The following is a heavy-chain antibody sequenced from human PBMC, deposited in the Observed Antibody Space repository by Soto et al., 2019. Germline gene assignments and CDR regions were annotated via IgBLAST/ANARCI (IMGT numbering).Heavy chain of an antibody. Sequence: GGSLRLSCAASGFTFSSYAMSWVRQAPGKGLEWVSAISGSGGSTYYADSVKGRFNISRDNSKNTLYLQMNSLRAEDTAVYYCAKSYHSGSPPEWYYYYMDVWGKGTTVTVSS. CDR1: GFTFSSYA. J-gene: IGHJ6*03. CDR2: ISGSGGST. CDR3: AKSYHSGSPPEWYYYYMDV. V-gene: IGHV3-23*01. D-gene: IGHD3-10*01.